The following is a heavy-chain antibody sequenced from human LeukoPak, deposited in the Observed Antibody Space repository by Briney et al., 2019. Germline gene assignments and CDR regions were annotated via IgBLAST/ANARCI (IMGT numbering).Heavy chain of an antibody. CDR1: GGSISRYY. V-gene: IGHV4-4*07. CDR3: ARSYDYYDRSGYWGDAFDM. D-gene: IGHD3-22*01. CDR2: IYTSGST. J-gene: IGHJ3*02. Sequence: SEALSLTCTASGGSISRYYWSWIRQPAGKGLEWIGRIYTSGSTNYNPSLKSRVTMSVDTSKNQFSLKLSSVTAADTAVYYCARSYDYYDRSGYWGDAFDMWGEGTMVTVS.